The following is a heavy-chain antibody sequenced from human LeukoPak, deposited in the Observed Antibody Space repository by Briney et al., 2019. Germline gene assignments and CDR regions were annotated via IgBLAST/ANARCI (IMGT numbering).Heavy chain of an antibody. V-gene: IGHV1-18*01. CDR2: ISAYNGKT. Sequence: ASGKVSCKASGYTFTSYGISWVRQAPGQGLEWMGWISAYNGKTNYAQKLQGRVTMTTDTSTSTAYMELRSLRSDDTAVYYCARDLTFIAAAGMSYTVVGFDPWGQGTLVTVSS. CDR1: GYTFTSYG. J-gene: IGHJ5*02. CDR3: ARDLTFIAAAGMSYTVVGFDP. D-gene: IGHD6-13*01.